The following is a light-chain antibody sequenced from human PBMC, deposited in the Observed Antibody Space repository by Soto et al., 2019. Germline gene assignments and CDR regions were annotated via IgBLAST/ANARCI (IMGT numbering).Light chain of an antibody. J-gene: IGKJ4*01. CDR3: QQYDSYPLT. V-gene: IGKV1-5*03. CDR2: KTS. CDR1: QSISSW. Sequence: DIQMTQSPSTLSASVGDRVTITCRASQSISSWLAWYQKKPGKAPNLLIYKTSSLESGVPSRFSGSGSGTEFTLTVNSLQPDDFATYYGQQYDSYPLTFGGGTKVEIK.